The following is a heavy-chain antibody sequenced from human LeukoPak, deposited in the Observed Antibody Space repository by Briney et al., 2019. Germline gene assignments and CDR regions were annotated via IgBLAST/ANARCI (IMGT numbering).Heavy chain of an antibody. CDR1: GFTFSSDS. Sequence: GGSLRLSCAASGFTFSSDSMNWVRQAPGKGLEWVSYISSGSSTIYYADSVKGRFTISRDNAKNSLYLQMNSLRAEDTAVYYCARVRNLRGDYWGQGTLVTVSS. CDR2: ISSGSSTI. CDR3: ARVRNLRGDY. V-gene: IGHV3-48*01. J-gene: IGHJ4*02. D-gene: IGHD4-17*01.